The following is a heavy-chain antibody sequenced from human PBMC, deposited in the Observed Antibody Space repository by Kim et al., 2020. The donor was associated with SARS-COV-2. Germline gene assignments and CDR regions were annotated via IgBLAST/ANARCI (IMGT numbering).Heavy chain of an antibody. V-gene: IGHV5-51*01. J-gene: IGHJ5*02. Sequence: SFQGQVTISADKSISTAYLQWSSLKASDTAMYYCARHGGYSSSWYMWFDPWGQGTLVTVSS. CDR3: ARHGGYSSSWYMWFDP. D-gene: IGHD6-13*01.